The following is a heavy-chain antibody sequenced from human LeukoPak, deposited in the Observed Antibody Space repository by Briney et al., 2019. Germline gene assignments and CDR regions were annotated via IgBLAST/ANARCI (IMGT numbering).Heavy chain of an antibody. Sequence: ASVKVSCKASGYTFTGYDMHWVRQAPGQGLEWMGWINPNSGDTKYAQKFQGRVTMTRDTSISTAYMELSRLRSDDTAVYYCATQRGSYLWGTDFDYWGQGTLVTVSS. J-gene: IGHJ4*02. CDR1: GYTFTGYD. CDR2: INPNSGDT. CDR3: ATQRGSYLWGTDFDY. V-gene: IGHV1-2*02. D-gene: IGHD3-16*01.